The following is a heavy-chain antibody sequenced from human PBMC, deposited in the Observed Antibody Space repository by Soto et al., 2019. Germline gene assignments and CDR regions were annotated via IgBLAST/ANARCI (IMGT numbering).Heavy chain of an antibody. D-gene: IGHD3-16*02. Sequence: SETLSLTCTVSGGSISSYYWSWIRQPPGKGLEWIGYIYYSGSTNYNPSLKSRVTISVDTSKNQFSLKLSSVTAADTAVYYCARAHLGELSFPYYYYYMDVWGKGTTVTVSS. CDR1: GGSISSYY. J-gene: IGHJ6*03. CDR2: IYYSGST. V-gene: IGHV4-59*01. CDR3: ARAHLGELSFPYYYYYMDV.